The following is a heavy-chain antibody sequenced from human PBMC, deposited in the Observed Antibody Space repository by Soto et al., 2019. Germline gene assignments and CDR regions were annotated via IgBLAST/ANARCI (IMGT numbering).Heavy chain of an antibody. V-gene: IGHV3-11*05. CDR2: ISGNGRST. CDR1: GFTFSDYY. CDR3: MRDSARTVVVPAVEVDNWSDP. D-gene: IGHD2-2*01. Sequence: QVQLVESGGDLVTPGGSLRLSCAASGFTFSDYYMAWIRQAPGRGLEWISFISGNGRSTRYADSVKGRFTISRDNANNSLSLQMNSLRADDTAIYYCMRDSARTVVVPAVEVDNWSDPWGQGTLVTVSS. J-gene: IGHJ5*02.